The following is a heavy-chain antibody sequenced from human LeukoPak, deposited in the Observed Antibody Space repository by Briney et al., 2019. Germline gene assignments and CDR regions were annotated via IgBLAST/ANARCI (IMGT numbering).Heavy chain of an antibody. CDR1: GFTFSSYS. CDR3: ARDKVSYLGIPPYYYMDV. V-gene: IGHV3-21*01. D-gene: IGHD1-14*01. CDR2: ISSSSSYI. J-gene: IGHJ6*03. Sequence: KPGGSLRLSCAASGFTFSSYSMNWVRQAPGKGLEWVSSISSSSSYIYYADSVKGRFTISRDNAKNSLYLQMNSLRAEDTAVYYCARDKVSYLGIPPYYYMDVWGKGTTVTVSS.